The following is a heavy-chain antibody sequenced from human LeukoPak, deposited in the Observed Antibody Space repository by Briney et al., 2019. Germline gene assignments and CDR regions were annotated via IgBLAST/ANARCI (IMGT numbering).Heavy chain of an antibody. D-gene: IGHD5-18*01. CDR3: ARTDTAMASGY. Sequence: SETLSLTCTVSGGSISSYYWSWIRQPPGKGLEWIGYIYYSGSTNYNPSLKSRVTISVDTSKNQFSLKLSSVTAADTAVYYCARTDTAMASGYWGQGTLVTVSS. CDR2: IYYSGST. J-gene: IGHJ4*02. CDR1: GGSISSYY. V-gene: IGHV4-59*08.